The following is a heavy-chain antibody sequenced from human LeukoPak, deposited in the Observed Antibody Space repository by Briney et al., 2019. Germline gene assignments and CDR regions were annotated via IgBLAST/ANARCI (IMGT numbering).Heavy chain of an antibody. CDR2: ISSSGSGSTV. D-gene: IGHD6-13*01. CDR3: AKVIAAAGTGYYYGMDV. V-gene: IGHV3-48*03. CDR1: GFTFSSYE. J-gene: IGHJ6*02. Sequence: GGSLRLSCAASGFTFSSYEMNWVRQAPGKGLEWVSYISSSGSGSTVCNADPVKGRFTTSRDNAKNSLYLQMNSLRAEDTAVYYCAKVIAAAGTGYYYGMDVWGQGTTVTVSS.